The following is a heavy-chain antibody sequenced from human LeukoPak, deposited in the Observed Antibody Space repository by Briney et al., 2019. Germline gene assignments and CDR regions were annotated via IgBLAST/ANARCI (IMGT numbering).Heavy chain of an antibody. V-gene: IGHV3-9*01. J-gene: IGHJ5*02. D-gene: IGHD5-18*01. CDR1: GFTFDDYA. CDR2: ISWNSGSI. CDR3: AKDGRYSSLLPNWFDP. Sequence: GGSLRLSCTASGFTFDDYAMHWVRQVPGKGLEWVSGISWNSGSIGYADSVEGRFTVSRDNAKNSLYLQMNSLRAEDTAFYYCAKDGRYSSLLPNWFDPWGQGTLVTVSS.